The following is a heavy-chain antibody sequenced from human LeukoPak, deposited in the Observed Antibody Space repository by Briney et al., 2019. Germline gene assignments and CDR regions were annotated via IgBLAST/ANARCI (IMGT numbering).Heavy chain of an antibody. Sequence: GGSLRLSCAAPGFTFDDYGMSWVRQAPGKGLEWVSGINWNGGSTGYADSVKGRFTISRDNAKNSLYLQMNSLRAEDTALYYCAREGPHYYYDSSGYLDYWGQGTLVTVSS. V-gene: IGHV3-20*04. D-gene: IGHD3-22*01. CDR3: AREGPHYYYDSSGYLDY. CDR1: GFTFDDYG. CDR2: INWNGGST. J-gene: IGHJ4*02.